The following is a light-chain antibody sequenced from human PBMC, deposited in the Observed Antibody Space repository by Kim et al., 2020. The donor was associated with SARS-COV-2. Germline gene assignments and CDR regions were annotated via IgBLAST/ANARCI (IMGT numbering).Light chain of an antibody. CDR1: SLRNYY. CDR2: GKY. Sequence: SSELTQDPAVSVALGQTVRLTCQGDSLRNYYATWYQQRPGQAPVLVLFGKYNRPSGIPDRFSGSGSGNTASLTITGAQAEDGADYYCNSRDSSGDHVVFGGGTQLTVL. V-gene: IGLV3-19*01. J-gene: IGLJ3*02. CDR3: NSRDSSGDHVV.